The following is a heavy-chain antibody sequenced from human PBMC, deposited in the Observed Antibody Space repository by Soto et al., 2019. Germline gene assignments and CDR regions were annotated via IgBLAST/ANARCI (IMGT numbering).Heavy chain of an antibody. CDR1: GFSLNSYA. V-gene: IGHV3-30-3*01. CDR2: ISYDVCNM. D-gene: IGHD2-2*02. CDR3: ESDCSSHTCYRQGGMDV. Sequence: QVQLVESGGGVVQPGRSLTLSCAASGFSLNSYAMHWVRQAPGKGLEWVAVISYDVCNMLNGDSVKGRFTISRDNSKNTVYLQRGSLRAEDTAVYYCESDCSSHTCYRQGGMDVCGQGTTVTVSS. J-gene: IGHJ6*02.